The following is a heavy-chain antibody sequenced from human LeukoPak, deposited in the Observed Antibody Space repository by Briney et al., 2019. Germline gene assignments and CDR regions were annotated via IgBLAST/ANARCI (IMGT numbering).Heavy chain of an antibody. D-gene: IGHD6-13*01. CDR3: ARETIAAAGNNYYGMDV. CDR1: GFTFSFYG. V-gene: IGHV3-33*01. J-gene: IGHJ6*02. CDR2: IWYDGSNK. Sequence: PGGSLRLSCAASGFTFSFYGMHWVRQAPGKGLEWVAVIWYDGSNKYYADSVKGRFTISGDNSKNTLYLQMNSLRAEDTAVYYCARETIAAAGNNYYGMDVWGQGTTVTVSS.